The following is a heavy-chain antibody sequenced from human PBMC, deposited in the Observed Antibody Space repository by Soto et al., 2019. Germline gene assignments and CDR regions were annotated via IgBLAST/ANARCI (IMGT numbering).Heavy chain of an antibody. CDR2: INDDGSHT. CDR3: TRGPRSTSTGTGGF. D-gene: IGHD1-1*01. Sequence: PGGSLRLSCAACGFTLSMYWIHWVRQVPCKGPEWVSRINDDGSHTNYADSVKGRFTISRDNAKNTLYLQMNDLRAEDTAVYYCTRGPRSTSTGTGGFWGRRTLVTVS. CDR1: GFTLSMYW. J-gene: IGHJ4*02. V-gene: IGHV3-74*01.